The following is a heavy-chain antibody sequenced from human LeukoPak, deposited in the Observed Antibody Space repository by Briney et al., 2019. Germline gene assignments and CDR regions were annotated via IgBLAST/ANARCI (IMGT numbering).Heavy chain of an antibody. J-gene: IGHJ6*03. CDR1: GFTFSSYW. CDR3: ARASISSGWYQVPAGTGYYYYYMDV. CDR2: IKQDGSER. V-gene: IGHV3-7*01. D-gene: IGHD6-19*01. Sequence: GGSLRLSCAASGFTFSSYWMSWVRQAPGKGLEWVANIKQDGSERYYVDSVKGRFTISRDNAKNSLYLQMNSLRAEDTAVNYCARASISSGWYQVPAGTGYYYYYMDVWGKGTTVTVSS.